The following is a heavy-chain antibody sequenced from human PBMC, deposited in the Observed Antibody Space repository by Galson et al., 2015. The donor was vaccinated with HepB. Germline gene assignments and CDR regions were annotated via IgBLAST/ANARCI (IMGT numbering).Heavy chain of an antibody. D-gene: IGHD5-24*01. CDR3: ARGERRDGYNLDAFDI. Sequence: SLRLSCAASGFTFSSYSMNWVRQAPGKGLEWVSPISSSSSYIYYADSVKGRFTISRDNAKNSLYLQMNSLRAEDTAVYYCARGERRDGYNLDAFDIWGQGTMVTVSS. J-gene: IGHJ3*02. V-gene: IGHV3-21*01. CDR2: ISSSSSYI. CDR1: GFTFSSYS.